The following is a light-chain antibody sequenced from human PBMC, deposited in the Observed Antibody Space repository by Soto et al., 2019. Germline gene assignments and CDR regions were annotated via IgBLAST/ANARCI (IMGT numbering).Light chain of an antibody. J-gene: IGLJ2*01. CDR2: EVI. Sequence: QSALTQPPSASGSPGQSVTISCTGTSSDVGGSNYVSWYQQHPGKAPKLMIYEVITRPSGVPDRCSGSKSGNTASLTVSGLQAEDEADYYCSSYAGSNIVVFGGGTKVTVL. CDR1: SSDVGGSNY. V-gene: IGLV2-8*01. CDR3: SSYAGSNIVV.